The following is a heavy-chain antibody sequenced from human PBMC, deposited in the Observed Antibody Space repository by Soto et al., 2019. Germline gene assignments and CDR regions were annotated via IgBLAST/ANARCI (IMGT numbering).Heavy chain of an antibody. D-gene: IGHD6-19*01. CDR3: ARALLFPYSSGWYRSDYYGMDV. V-gene: IGHV4-34*01. Sequence: PSETLSLTCAVYGGSFSGYYWSWIRQPPGKGLEWIGEINHSGSTNYNPSLKSRATISVDTSKNQFSMKLSSVPAADTAVYYCARALLFPYSSGWYRSDYYGMDVWGQGTTVTVSS. J-gene: IGHJ6*02. CDR1: GGSFSGYY. CDR2: INHSGST.